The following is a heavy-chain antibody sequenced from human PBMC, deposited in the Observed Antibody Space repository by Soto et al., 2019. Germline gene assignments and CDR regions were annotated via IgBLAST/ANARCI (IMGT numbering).Heavy chain of an antibody. D-gene: IGHD5-18*01. CDR2: IYYSGST. Sequence: SETLSLTCTVSGGSISSSSYYWGWIRQPPGKGLEWIGSIYYSGSTYYNPSLKSRVTISVDTSKDQFSLKLSSVTAADTAVYYCACIFSGGYGYGFYYYGMDVWGQGTTVTGS. V-gene: IGHV4-39*01. CDR3: ACIFSGGYGYGFYYYGMDV. CDR1: GGSISSSSYY. J-gene: IGHJ6*02.